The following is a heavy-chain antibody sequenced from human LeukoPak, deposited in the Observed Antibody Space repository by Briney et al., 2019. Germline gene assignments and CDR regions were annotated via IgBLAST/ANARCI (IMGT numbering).Heavy chain of an antibody. CDR3: ARVVQSTDSSGFYLPEYFQH. Sequence: SETLSLTCAVYGGSFSGYYWSWIRQPPGKGLEWIGEINHSGNTNYNPSLKSRVTISLDTSKNQFSLKLSSVTAADTAVYYCARVVQSTDSSGFYLPEYFQHWGQGTLVTVSS. J-gene: IGHJ1*01. D-gene: IGHD3-22*01. CDR1: GGSFSGYY. V-gene: IGHV4-34*01. CDR2: INHSGNT.